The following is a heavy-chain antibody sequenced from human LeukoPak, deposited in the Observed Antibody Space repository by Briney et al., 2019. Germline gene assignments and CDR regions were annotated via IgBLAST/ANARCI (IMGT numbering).Heavy chain of an antibody. V-gene: IGHV4-59*12. D-gene: IGHD3-3*01. CDR3: AREGGFYRPLDY. CDR1: GGSISTYF. Sequence: SETLSLTCTVSGGSISTYFWSWIRQPPGKGLEWIGYVYYSGSTNYNPSLKSRVTISVDTSKNQFSLKLTSVTAADTAVYYCAREGGFYRPLDYSGQGTLVTVSS. CDR2: VYYSGST. J-gene: IGHJ4*02.